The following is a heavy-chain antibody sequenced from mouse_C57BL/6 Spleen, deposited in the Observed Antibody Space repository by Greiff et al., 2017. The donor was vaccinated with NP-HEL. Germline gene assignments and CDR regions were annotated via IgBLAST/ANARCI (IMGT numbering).Heavy chain of an antibody. CDR1: GFNIKDDY. CDR3: TTRDSSNFDY. CDR2: IDPENGDT. D-gene: IGHD3-2*02. Sequence: EVQLQQSGAELVRPGASVKLSCTASGFNIKDDYKHWVKQRPEQGLEWIGWIDPENGDTEYASKFQGKATITADTSSNTAYLQLSSLTSEDTAVYYCTTRDSSNFDYWGQGTTLTVSS. V-gene: IGHV14-4*01. J-gene: IGHJ2*01.